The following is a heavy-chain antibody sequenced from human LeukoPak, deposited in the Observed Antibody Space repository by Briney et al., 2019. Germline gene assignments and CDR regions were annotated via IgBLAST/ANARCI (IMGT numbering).Heavy chain of an antibody. CDR2: INWNGGST. J-gene: IGHJ4*02. V-gene: IGHV3-20*04. CDR3: AKDAYYYGSGSPDFDY. Sequence: GGSLRLSCAASGFTFDDYGMSWVRQAPGKGLEWVSGINWNGGSTGYADSVKGRFTISRDNAKNSLYLQMNSLRAEDTALYYCAKDAYYYGSGSPDFDYWGQGTLVTVSS. CDR1: GFTFDDYG. D-gene: IGHD3-10*01.